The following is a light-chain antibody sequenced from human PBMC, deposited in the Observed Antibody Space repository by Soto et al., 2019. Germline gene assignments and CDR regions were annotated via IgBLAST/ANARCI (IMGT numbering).Light chain of an antibody. J-gene: IGKJ5*01. V-gene: IGKV3-20*01. CDR1: QRVGSNY. CDR3: QQHGGSPIT. CDR2: GAS. Sequence: FLTQTPGTVSLSPGDRATLSCRASQRVGSNYLAWYQQKPGQTPRLLVYGASSRATGIPDRFSGSGSGTDFTLTISRLEPEDFAVYYCQQHGGSPITFGQGTRLEVK.